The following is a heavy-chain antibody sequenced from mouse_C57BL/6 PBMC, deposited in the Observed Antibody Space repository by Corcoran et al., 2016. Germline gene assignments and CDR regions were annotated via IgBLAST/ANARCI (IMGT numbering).Heavy chain of an antibody. Sequence: EVQLQQSGPELVKPGASVKISCKASGYTFTDYYMNWVKQSHGKSLEWIGDINPNNGGTSYNQKFKGKATLTVDKSSSTAYMELRSLTSEDSAVYYCARKDYGSSYPWYLDVWGTGTTVTVSS. CDR3: ARKDYGSSYPWYLDV. V-gene: IGHV1-26*01. CDR1: GYTFTDYY. J-gene: IGHJ1*03. CDR2: INPNNGGT. D-gene: IGHD1-1*01.